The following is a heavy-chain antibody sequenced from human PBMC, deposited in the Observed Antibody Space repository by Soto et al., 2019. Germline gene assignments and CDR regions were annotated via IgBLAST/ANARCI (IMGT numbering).Heavy chain of an antibody. CDR2: ISGSGGST. J-gene: IGHJ4*02. V-gene: IGHV3-23*01. CDR3: AKDLIWGSYRLMGGDY. CDR1: GFTFSSYA. Sequence: EVQLLESGGGLVQPGGSLRLSCGASGFTFSSYAMSWVRQAPGKGLEWVSAISGSGGSTYYADSVKGRFTISRDNSKNTLYLQMNSLRAEDTAVYYCAKDLIWGSYRLMGGDYWGQGTLVTVSS. D-gene: IGHD3-16*02.